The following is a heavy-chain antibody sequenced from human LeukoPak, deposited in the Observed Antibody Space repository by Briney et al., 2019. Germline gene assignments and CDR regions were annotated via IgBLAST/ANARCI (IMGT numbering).Heavy chain of an antibody. J-gene: IGHJ4*02. V-gene: IGHV3-9*01. CDR2: ISWNSGSI. D-gene: IGHD6-19*01. CDR1: GFTFDDYA. CDR3: ARDLAVAGKGYDY. Sequence: PGRSLRLSCAASGFTFDDYAMHWVRQAPGKGLEGGSGISWNSGSIGYADSVKGRFTISRDNAKNSLYLQMNSLRAEDTAVYYCARDLAVAGKGYDYWGQGTLVTVSS.